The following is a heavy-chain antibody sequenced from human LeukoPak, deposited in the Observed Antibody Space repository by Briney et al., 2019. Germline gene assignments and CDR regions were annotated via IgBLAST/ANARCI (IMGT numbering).Heavy chain of an antibody. Sequence: SETLSLTCTLSGGSISSYYWNWIRQPPGKGLEWIGYNSGSTNYNPSLKSRVTIPVDTYKHQFSLQLSSVTAADTAVYYCVRRSGGNWYFDYWGQGTLVTVSS. CDR1: GGSISSYY. V-gene: IGHV4-59*08. J-gene: IGHJ4*02. D-gene: IGHD3-10*01. CDR3: VRRSGGNWYFDY. CDR2: NSGST.